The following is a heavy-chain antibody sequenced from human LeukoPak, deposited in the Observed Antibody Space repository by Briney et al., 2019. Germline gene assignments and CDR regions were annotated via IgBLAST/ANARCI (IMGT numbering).Heavy chain of an antibody. D-gene: IGHD2-15*01. CDR1: GFSFSDYW. CDR2: IKQDGSDK. CDR3: ASYCISRSCDSVFDY. Sequence: HTGGSLRLSCAASGFSFSDYWMSWVRQAPGKGLEWVASIKQDGSDKVYVDSVKGRFTISRDNAKNLLFLQMKSLRAEDTAVYYCASYCISRSCDSVFDYWGQGTLVTVSS. V-gene: IGHV3-7*05. J-gene: IGHJ4*02.